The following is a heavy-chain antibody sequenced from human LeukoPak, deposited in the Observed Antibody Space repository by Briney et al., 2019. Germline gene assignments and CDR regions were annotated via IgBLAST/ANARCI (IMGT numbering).Heavy chain of an antibody. CDR3: ARQSKGKQLVLDY. V-gene: IGHV4-39*01. D-gene: IGHD6-13*01. CDR2: IYYSGST. J-gene: IGHJ4*02. Sequence: SETLSFTCTVSGGSISSSSYYWGWIRQPPGKGLEWIGSIYYSGSTYYNPSLKSRVTISVDTSKNQFSLKLSSVTAADTAVYFCARQSKGKQLVLDYWGQGTLVTVSS. CDR1: GGSISSSSYY.